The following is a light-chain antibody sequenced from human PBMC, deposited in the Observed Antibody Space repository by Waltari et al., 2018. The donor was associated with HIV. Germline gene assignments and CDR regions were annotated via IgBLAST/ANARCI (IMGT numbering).Light chain of an antibody. CDR1: SSDVGGYKY. CDR2: EVN. CDR3: SSYAGSNNLVV. V-gene: IGLV2-8*01. J-gene: IGLJ2*01. Sequence: QSALTQPPSASGSPGQSVTISCTGTSSDVGGYKYVSWYQQHRGKAPKFMIYEVNKRPSGVPGRFSGSKSGNTASLTVSGLQAEDEADYYCSSYAGSNNLVVFGGGTKLTVL.